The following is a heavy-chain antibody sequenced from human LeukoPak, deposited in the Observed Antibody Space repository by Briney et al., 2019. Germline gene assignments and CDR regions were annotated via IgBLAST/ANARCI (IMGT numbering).Heavy chain of an antibody. Sequence: SETLSLTCTVSGGSISSSSYYWGWIRQSPGKGLEWIASVYYSGDTYYSPSLKSRVTTSVDTSKNQFSLSLNSVTAADTAVYYCARRRDGYNFGSFYFDYWGQGILVTVSS. CDR1: GGSISSSSYY. J-gene: IGHJ4*02. V-gene: IGHV4-39*07. CDR2: VYYSGDT. CDR3: ARRRDGYNFGSFYFDY. D-gene: IGHD5-24*01.